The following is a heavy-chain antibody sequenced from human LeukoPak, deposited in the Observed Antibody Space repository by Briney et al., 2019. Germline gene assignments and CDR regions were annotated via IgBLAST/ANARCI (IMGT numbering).Heavy chain of an antibody. CDR2: INHSGST. V-gene: IGHV4-34*01. CDR3: ARGRSIAAARWFDP. CDR1: GGALRGCY. J-gene: IGHJ5*02. Sequence: SETPSPPRAVYGGALRGCYWGWVPQPPREGVGGVGEINHSGSTNYNPSLKSRVTISVDTSKKQFSLKLSSVTAADTAVYYCARGRSIAAARWFDPWGQGTLVTVSS. D-gene: IGHD6-13*01.